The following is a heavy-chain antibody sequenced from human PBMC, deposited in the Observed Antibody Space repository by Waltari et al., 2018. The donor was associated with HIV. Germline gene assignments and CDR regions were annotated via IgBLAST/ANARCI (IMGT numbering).Heavy chain of an antibody. CDR2: INAGNGNT. CDR3: ARDLSRFLEWPDYYYYGMDV. CDR1: GYTFTSYA. J-gene: IGHJ6*02. V-gene: IGHV1-3*01. Sequence: QVQLVQSGAEVKKPGASVKVSCKASGYTFTSYAMHWVRQAPGQRFEWMGWINAGNGNTKYSQKFQGRVTITRDTSASTAYMELSSLRSEDTAVYYCARDLSRFLEWPDYYYYGMDVWGQGTTVTVSS. D-gene: IGHD3-3*01.